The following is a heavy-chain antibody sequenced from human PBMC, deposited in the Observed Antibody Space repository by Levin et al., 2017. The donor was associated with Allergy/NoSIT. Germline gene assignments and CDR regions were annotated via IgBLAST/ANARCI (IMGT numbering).Heavy chain of an antibody. Sequence: PGGSLRLSCAASGFTFSSYAMHWVRQAPGKGLEWVAVISYDGSNKYYADSVKGRFTISRDNSKNTLYLQMNSLRAEDTAVYYCARDLSGSYRIFDYWGQGTLVTVSS. J-gene: IGHJ4*02. V-gene: IGHV3-30*04. D-gene: IGHD1-26*01. CDR2: ISYDGSNK. CDR1: GFTFSSYA. CDR3: ARDLSGSYRIFDY.